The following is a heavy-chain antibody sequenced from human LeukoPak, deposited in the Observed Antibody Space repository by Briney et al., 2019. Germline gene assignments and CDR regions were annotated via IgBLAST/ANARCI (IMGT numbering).Heavy chain of an antibody. Sequence: GGSLRLSCAAAGFTFSSYAMHWVSQAPGKGLEWVAVISYDGSNKYYADSVKGRFTISRDNSKNTLYLQMNSLRAEDTAVYYCASVWFGELRWFDPWGQGTLVTVSS. J-gene: IGHJ5*02. CDR2: ISYDGSNK. CDR1: GFTFSSYA. CDR3: ASVWFGELRWFDP. V-gene: IGHV3-30-3*01. D-gene: IGHD3-10*01.